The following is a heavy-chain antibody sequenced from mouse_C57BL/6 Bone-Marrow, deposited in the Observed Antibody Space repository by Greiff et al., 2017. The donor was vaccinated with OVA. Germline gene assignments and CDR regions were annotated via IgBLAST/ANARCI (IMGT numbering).Heavy chain of an antibody. CDR1: GFNIKNTY. V-gene: IGHV14-2*01. D-gene: IGHD2-5*01. CDR3: ASAYYSIWYFDV. CDR2: IDPEDGET. Sequence: VQLQQSVAELVRPGASVKLSCTASGFNIKNTYMHWVKQRPEQGLEWIGRIDPEDGETKYAPKFQGKATITADTSSNTAYLQLSSLTSEDTAVYYCASAYYSIWYFDVWGTGTTVTVSS. J-gene: IGHJ1*03.